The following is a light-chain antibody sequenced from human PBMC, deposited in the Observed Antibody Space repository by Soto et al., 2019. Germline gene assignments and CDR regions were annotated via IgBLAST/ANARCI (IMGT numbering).Light chain of an antibody. CDR3: QQYGDSPFT. CDR2: GAS. Sequence: EIVMTQSPATLPLSPGESATLSCRASQSVYINSLAWYQHKRGRAPRLLIYGASTRATAVPDRFTGSGSGTDFALTISSLEPEDAAVYYCQQYGDSPFTFGPGTKVDIK. V-gene: IGKV3-20*01. CDR1: QSVYINS. J-gene: IGKJ3*01.